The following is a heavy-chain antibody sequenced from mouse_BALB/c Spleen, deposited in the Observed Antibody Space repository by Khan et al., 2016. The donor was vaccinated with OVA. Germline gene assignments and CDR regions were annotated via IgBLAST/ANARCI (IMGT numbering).Heavy chain of an antibody. D-gene: IGHD1-1*02. V-gene: IGHV1-7*01. Sequence: QVQLQQSGAELAKPGASVKMSCTASGYTFTTYWIHWIKQRPGQGLEWIGYINPSTAYTEYNQKFKDKATLTTDESSSAAYMQLSSLTSEDSAVYYWTRRGLYGLFAFWGQGTLVTVSA. CDR1: GYTFTTYW. CDR2: INPSTAYT. J-gene: IGHJ3*01. CDR3: TRRGLYGLFAF.